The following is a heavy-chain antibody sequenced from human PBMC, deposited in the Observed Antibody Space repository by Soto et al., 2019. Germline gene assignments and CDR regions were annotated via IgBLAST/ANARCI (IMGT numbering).Heavy chain of an antibody. V-gene: IGHV5-10-1*01. J-gene: IGHJ6*02. CDR3: ARQPDIVVVPAAPLKGYYYGMDV. CDR1: GYSFTSYW. CDR2: IDPSDSYT. Sequence: PGESLKISCKGSGYSFTSYWISWVRQMPGKGLEWMGRIDPSDSYTNYSPSFQGHVTISVDKSISTAYLQWSSLKASDTAMYYCARQPDIVVVPAAPLKGYYYGMDVWGRGTTVTVSS. D-gene: IGHD2-2*01.